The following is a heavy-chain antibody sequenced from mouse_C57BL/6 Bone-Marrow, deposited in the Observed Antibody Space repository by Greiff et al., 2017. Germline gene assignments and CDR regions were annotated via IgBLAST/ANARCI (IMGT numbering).Heavy chain of an antibody. V-gene: IGHV1-64*01. D-gene: IGHD1-1*01. Sequence: QVQLLQPGAELVKPGASVKLSCKASGYTFTSYWMHWVQQRPGQGLEWIGLIHPNSGSTNYTEKFKSKTTLTVDKSSSTAYMPLSSLTSEDAAVYYCARITTVVEVDYWGQGTTLTVSS. CDR1: GYTFTSYW. J-gene: IGHJ2*01. CDR3: ARITTVVEVDY. CDR2: IHPNSGST.